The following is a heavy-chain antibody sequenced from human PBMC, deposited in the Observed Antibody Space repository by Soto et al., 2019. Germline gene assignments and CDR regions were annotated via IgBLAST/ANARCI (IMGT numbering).Heavy chain of an antibody. CDR3: AKAAIWGGGRYYYYYMDV. J-gene: IGHJ6*03. D-gene: IGHD2-15*01. V-gene: IGHV3-23*03. CDR1: GLIFSGYG. CDR2: INAGGSTT. Sequence: EVQLLESGGGLVQPGGSLRLSCAASGLIFSGYGMTWVRQAPGKGLEWVSIINAGGSTTHYADSVKGRFTISRDDSKNTLYLQMNSLRGDDTAVYYCAKAAIWGGGRYYYYYMDVWGKGTTVTVSS.